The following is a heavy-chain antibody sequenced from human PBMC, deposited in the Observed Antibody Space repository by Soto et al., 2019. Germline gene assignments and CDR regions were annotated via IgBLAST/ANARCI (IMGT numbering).Heavy chain of an antibody. V-gene: IGHV5-51*01. CDR3: ARPRDYGDFDAFDI. D-gene: IGHD4-17*01. CDR2: IYPFDSDT. CDR1: GYIFTTYW. J-gene: IGHJ3*02. Sequence: GESLKISCQVSGYIFTTYWLAWVRQTPGKGLEWMGIIYPFDSDTRYGPSFQGQVTISVDKSVNTAYLQWSALRASDTGMYYCARPRDYGDFDAFDIWGQGTMVTVSS.